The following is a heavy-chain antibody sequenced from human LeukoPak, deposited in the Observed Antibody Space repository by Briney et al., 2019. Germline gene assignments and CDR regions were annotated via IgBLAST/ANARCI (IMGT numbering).Heavy chain of an antibody. V-gene: IGHV1-46*01. Sequence: ASVKVSCKASGYTFTIHWVRQAPGQGLEWMGIINPSGGSTSYAQKFQGRVTMTRDTSTSTVYMELSSLRSEDTAVYYCARDQRTTVTTFWFDPWGQGTLVTVSS. J-gene: IGHJ5*02. CDR2: INPSGGST. D-gene: IGHD4-17*01. CDR1: GYTFT. CDR3: ARDQRTTVTTFWFDP.